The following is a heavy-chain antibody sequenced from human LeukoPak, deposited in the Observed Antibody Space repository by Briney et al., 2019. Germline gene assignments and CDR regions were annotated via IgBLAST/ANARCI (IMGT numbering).Heavy chain of an antibody. CDR3: ARAVGCGSGLCYSVY. CDR2: INTNTGNP. V-gene: IGHV7-4-1*02. D-gene: IGHD2-8*02. CDR1: GYTFTTYA. Sequence: ASVKVSCKASGYTFTTYAINWVRQAPGQGLECMGWINTNTGNPTYAQGFTGRFVFSLDTSVSTAYLQISSLKAEDSAVYYCARAVGCGSGLCYSVYWGQGTLVTVSS. J-gene: IGHJ4*02.